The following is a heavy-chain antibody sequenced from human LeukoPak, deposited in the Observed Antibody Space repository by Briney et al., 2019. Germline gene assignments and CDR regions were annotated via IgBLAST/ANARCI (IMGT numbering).Heavy chain of an antibody. CDR2: ISSSSYI. CDR1: GFTFSSYC. CDR3: ARDYDFWSGSLFDY. D-gene: IGHD3-3*01. V-gene: IGHV3-21*01. J-gene: IGHJ4*02. Sequence: GGCLRLSCAASGFTFSSYCMNWVRQAPGKGLEWVSSISSSSYIYYADSVKGRFTISRDNAKNSLYLQMNSLRAEDTAVYYCARDYDFWSGSLFDYWGQGTLVTVSS.